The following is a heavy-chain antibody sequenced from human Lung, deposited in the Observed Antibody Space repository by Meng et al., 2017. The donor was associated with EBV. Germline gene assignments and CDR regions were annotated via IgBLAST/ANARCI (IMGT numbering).Heavy chain of an antibody. CDR3: ARGAGVEVY. CDR1: GYTFTSPS. CDR2: INPYNGDP. V-gene: IGHV7-4-1*02. Sequence: QVQHVKYGAEVEKAWALGKVSWKASGYTFTSPSMNWVRQAPGQGLEWMGWINPYNGDPTFAPGFTGRFVFSVDASVGTAYLQISGLKADDTAVYYCARGAGVEVYWGQGTLVTVSS. D-gene: IGHD2-15*01. J-gene: IGHJ4*02.